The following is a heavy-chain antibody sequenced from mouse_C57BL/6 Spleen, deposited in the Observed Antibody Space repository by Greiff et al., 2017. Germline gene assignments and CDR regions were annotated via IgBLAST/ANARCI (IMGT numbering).Heavy chain of an antibody. J-gene: IGHJ2*01. CDR3: ARHLLYDGYDSFDY. V-gene: IGHV1-61*01. Sequence: QVQLQQPGAELVRPGSSVKLSCKASGYTFTSYWMDWVKQRPGQGLEWIGNIYPSDSETHYNQKFKDKATLTVDKSSSTAYMQLSSLTSEDSAVYYGARHLLYDGYDSFDYWGQGTTLTVSS. D-gene: IGHD2-2*01. CDR1: GYTFTSYW. CDR2: IYPSDSET.